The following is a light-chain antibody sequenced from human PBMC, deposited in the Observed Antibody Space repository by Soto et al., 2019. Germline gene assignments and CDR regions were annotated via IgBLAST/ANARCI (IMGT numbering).Light chain of an antibody. CDR3: HQYYGTPYT. CDR1: QSVLYSSNNKNY. CDR2: WAS. Sequence: DIVMTQSPDSLAVSLGERATINCKSSQSVLYSSNNKNYLAWYQQKPGQPPKLLIYWASTRESGVPDRFSGSGSGTDFTLTISSLQAEDVAVYFCHQYYGTPYTFGQGTKVEI. V-gene: IGKV4-1*01. J-gene: IGKJ2*01.